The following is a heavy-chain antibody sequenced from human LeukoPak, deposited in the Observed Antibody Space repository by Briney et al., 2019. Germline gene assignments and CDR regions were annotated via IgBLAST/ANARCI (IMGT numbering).Heavy chain of an antibody. J-gene: IGHJ6*03. CDR2: IIPIFGTA. D-gene: IGHD6-13*01. CDR3: ARSPNLAAARDYYYYYMDV. V-gene: IGHV1-69*05. CDR1: GYTFTGYY. Sequence: SVKVSCKASGYTFTGYYMHWVRQAPGQGLEWMGGIIPIFGTANYAQKFQGRVTITTDESTSTAYMELSSLRSEDTAVYYCARSPNLAAARDYYYYYMDVWGKGTTVTVSS.